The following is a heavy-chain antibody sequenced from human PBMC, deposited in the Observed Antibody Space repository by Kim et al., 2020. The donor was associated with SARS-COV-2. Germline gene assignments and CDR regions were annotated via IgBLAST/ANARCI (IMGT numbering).Heavy chain of an antibody. Sequence: SETLSLTCAVSGGSISSSNWWSWVRQPPGKGLEWIGEIYHRGSTNYNPSLKSRVTISVDKSKNQFSLKLSSVTAADTAVYYCARLSMATIATWYNDYWGHGTLVTVSS. CDR3: ARLSMATIATWYNDY. J-gene: IGHJ4*01. CDR2: IYHRGST. CDR1: GGSISSSNW. D-gene: IGHD1-1*01. V-gene: IGHV4-4*02.